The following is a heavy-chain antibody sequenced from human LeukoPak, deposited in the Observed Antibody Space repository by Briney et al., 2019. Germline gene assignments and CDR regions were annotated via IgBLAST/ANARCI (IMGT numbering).Heavy chain of an antibody. CDR3: AREGWGGYYDSSGYYWIDY. CDR1: GGSISSGSYY. D-gene: IGHD3-22*01. V-gene: IGHV4-61*02. CDR2: IYTSGST. J-gene: IGHJ4*02. Sequence: SETLTLTCTVSGGSISSGSYYWRWIRQPAGKGLEWIGRIYTSGSTNYNPSLKSRVTISVDTSKNQFSLKLSSVTAADTAVYYCAREGWGGYYDSSGYYWIDYWGQGTLVTVSS.